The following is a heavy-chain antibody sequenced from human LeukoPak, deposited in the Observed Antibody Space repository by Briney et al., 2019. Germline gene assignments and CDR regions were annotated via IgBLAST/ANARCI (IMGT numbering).Heavy chain of an antibody. V-gene: IGHV1-24*01. CDR1: GYTLTELS. CDR3: ARGTVTTWVFDY. D-gene: IGHD4-17*01. Sequence: GASVKVSCKVSGYTLTELSMHWVRQAPGKGLEWMGGFDPEDGETIYAQKFQGRVTMTRDTSTSTVYMELSSLRSEDTAVYYCARGTVTTWVFDYWGQGTLVTVSS. CDR2: FDPEDGET. J-gene: IGHJ4*02.